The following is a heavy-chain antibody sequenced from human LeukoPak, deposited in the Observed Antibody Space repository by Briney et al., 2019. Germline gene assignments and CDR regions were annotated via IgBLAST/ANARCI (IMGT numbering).Heavy chain of an antibody. CDR3: ARGVGKGCSSSRNWYFDL. CDR1: GDSVSSNSAA. J-gene: IGHJ2*01. CDR2: TYYRSKWYN. V-gene: IGHV6-1*01. Sequence: SQTLSLTCAISGDSVSSNSAAWNWIRQSPSRGLEWLGRTYYRSKWYNDYAVSVKSRITINPDTSKNQFSLQLNSVTPEDTAVYYCARGVGKGCSSSRNWYFDLWGRGTLVTVSS. D-gene: IGHD6-13*01.